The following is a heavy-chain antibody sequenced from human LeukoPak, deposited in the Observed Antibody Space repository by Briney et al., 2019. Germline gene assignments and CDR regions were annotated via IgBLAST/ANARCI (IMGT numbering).Heavy chain of an antibody. CDR3: ARDTPLRGSGSLYGMDV. Sequence: GGSLRLSCAASGFTFSSYDMHWVRQATGKGLDWASAIGTAGDTYYPGSVKGRFTISRENAKNSLYLQMNSLRAGDTAVYYCARDTPLRGSGSLYGMDVWGQGITVTVSS. J-gene: IGHJ6*02. V-gene: IGHV3-13*01. D-gene: IGHD6-19*01. CDR1: GFTFSSYD. CDR2: IGTAGDT.